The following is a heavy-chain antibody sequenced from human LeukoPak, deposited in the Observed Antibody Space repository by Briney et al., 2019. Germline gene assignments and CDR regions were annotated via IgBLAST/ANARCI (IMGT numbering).Heavy chain of an antibody. V-gene: IGHV1-2*02. Sequence: ASVKVSCKASGYTFIGYYMHWVRQAPGQGLEWMGWINPNSGGTNYAQKFQGRVTMTRDTSNSTAYMEMSRLRSDDTVVYYCARGIRPGRFTAFDIWGQGTMVIVSS. CDR1: GYTFIGYY. J-gene: IGHJ3*02. CDR3: ARGIRPGRFTAFDI. D-gene: IGHD1-1*01. CDR2: INPNSGGT.